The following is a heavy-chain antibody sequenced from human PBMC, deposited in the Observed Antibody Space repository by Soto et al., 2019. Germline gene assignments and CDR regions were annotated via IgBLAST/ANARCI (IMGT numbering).Heavy chain of an antibody. CDR2: IIPKFGTT. CDR3: AREVDPYYGGNSLSLDY. V-gene: IGHV1-69*13. J-gene: IGHJ4*02. D-gene: IGHD4-17*01. CDR1: GYTFTSYG. Sequence: GASVKVSCKASGYTFTSYGISWVRQAPGQGLEWMGWIIPKFGTTKNAQKFQGRVTLTADESTNTAYMELKYLRSEDTAVYFCAREVDPYYGGNSLSLDYWGQGTLVTVSS.